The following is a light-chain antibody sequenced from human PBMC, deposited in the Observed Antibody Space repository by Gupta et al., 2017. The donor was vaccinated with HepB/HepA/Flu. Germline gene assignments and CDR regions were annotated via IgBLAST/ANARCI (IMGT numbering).Light chain of an antibody. CDR1: QSVSSSY. J-gene: IGKJ4*01. CDR3: QQYGSSPRT. CDR2: GAS. V-gene: IGKV3-20*01. Sequence: EIVLTQSPGTLSLSSGERATLACRASQSVSSSYLAWYQQKPGQAPRLLIYGASSRATGSPDRFSGSGAGTDFTLTISRLEPEDFAVYYCQQYGSSPRTFGGGTKVEIK.